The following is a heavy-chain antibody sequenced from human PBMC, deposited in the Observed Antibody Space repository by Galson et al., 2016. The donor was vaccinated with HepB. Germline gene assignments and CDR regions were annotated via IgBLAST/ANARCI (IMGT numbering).Heavy chain of an antibody. D-gene: IGHD1-26*01. Sequence: SVKVSCKASGYTFNNYGANWVRQAPGQGLEWMGWISTYSGDTYYAQNLQGRVTMTTDTSTSTAYMELRSLRSDDTAMYYCAREQGVGYAMDVWGQGTTVTVSS. CDR1: GYTFNNYG. CDR3: AREQGVGYAMDV. CDR2: ISTYSGDT. V-gene: IGHV1-18*01. J-gene: IGHJ6*02.